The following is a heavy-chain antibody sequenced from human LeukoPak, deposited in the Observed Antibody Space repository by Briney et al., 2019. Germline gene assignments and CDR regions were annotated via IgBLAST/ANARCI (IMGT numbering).Heavy chain of an antibody. V-gene: IGHV3-66*01. D-gene: IGHD3-22*01. CDR1: GFTFSSYA. Sequence: PGGSLRLSCAASGFTFSSYAMSWVRQAPGKGLEWVSVIYSGGSTYYADSVKGRFTISRDNSKNTLYLQMNSLRAEDTAVYYCARACYDSSGYYSPFDYWGQGTLVTVSS. J-gene: IGHJ4*02. CDR2: IYSGGST. CDR3: ARACYDSSGYYSPFDY.